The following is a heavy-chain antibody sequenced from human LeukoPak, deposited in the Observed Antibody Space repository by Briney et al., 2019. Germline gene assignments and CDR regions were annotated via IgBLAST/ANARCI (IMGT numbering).Heavy chain of an antibody. J-gene: IGHJ5*01. Sequence: SETLSLTCTVSGGSISSGDYYWSWIRQPPGKGLEWIGYIYYSGSTYYNPSLKSRVTISVDTSKNQFSLKLSSVTAADTAVYYCARGAEFAYSGYDLGNWFDSWGQGTLVTVS. D-gene: IGHD5-12*01. CDR1: GGSISSGDYY. CDR2: IYYSGST. CDR3: ARGAEFAYSGYDLGNWFDS. V-gene: IGHV4-30-4*01.